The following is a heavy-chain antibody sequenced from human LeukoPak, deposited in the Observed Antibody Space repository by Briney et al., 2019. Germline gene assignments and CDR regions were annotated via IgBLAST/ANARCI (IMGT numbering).Heavy chain of an antibody. Sequence: ASVKVSCKASGYTFTSYGISWVRQAPGQGLEWMGWINPNSGGTNYAQKFQGRVTMTRDTSISTAYMELSRLRSDDTAVYYCARDKYSGTDFDYWGQGTLVTVSS. V-gene: IGHV1-2*02. J-gene: IGHJ4*02. CDR3: ARDKYSGTDFDY. CDR1: GYTFTSYG. CDR2: INPNSGGT. D-gene: IGHD6-13*01.